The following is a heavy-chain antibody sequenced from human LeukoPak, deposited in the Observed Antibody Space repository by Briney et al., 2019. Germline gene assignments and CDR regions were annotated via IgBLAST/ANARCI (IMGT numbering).Heavy chain of an antibody. Sequence: ASVKVSCKASGYTFTGYYMHWGRQAPGQGLEWMGWINPNSGGTNYAQKFQGRVTMTRDTSISTAYTELSRLRSDDTAVYYCPRASGMIVDSGMDVWGQGTTVTVSS. D-gene: IGHD3-22*01. CDR2: INPNSGGT. CDR1: GYTFTGYY. CDR3: PRASGMIVDSGMDV. J-gene: IGHJ6*02. V-gene: IGHV1-2*02.